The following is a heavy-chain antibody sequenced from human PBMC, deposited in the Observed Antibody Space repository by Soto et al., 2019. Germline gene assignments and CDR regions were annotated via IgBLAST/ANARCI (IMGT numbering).Heavy chain of an antibody. CDR2: IFPSDSDT. V-gene: IGHV5-51*01. D-gene: IGHD4-4*01. CDR3: ARHQYNSNLFDY. CDR1: GYSFTSYW. J-gene: IGHJ4*01. Sequence: GQSLKISCKGSGYSFTSYWIGWVRQMPGKGLEWMGIIFPSDSDTRYSPSFQGQVTISADKSISTAYLQWSSLKASDTATYYCARHQYNSNLFDYSGHGTLVTVSS.